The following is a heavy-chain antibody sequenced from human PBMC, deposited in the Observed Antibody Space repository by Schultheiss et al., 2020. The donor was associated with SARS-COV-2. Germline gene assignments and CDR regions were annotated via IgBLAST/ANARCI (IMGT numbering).Heavy chain of an antibody. CDR3: ARSGITGTSPGGMDV. CDR1: GYTFTSYG. Sequence: SVKVSCKASGYTFTSYGISWVRQAPGQGLEWMGRIIPILGIANYAQKFQGRVTITADKSTSTAYMELSSLRSEDTAVYYCARSGITGTSPGGMDVWGQGTTVTVSS. D-gene: IGHD1-7*01. J-gene: IGHJ6*02. CDR2: IIPILGIA. V-gene: IGHV1-69*04.